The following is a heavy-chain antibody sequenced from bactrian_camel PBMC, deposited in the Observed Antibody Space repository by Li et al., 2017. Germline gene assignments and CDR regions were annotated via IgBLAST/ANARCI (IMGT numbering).Heavy chain of an antibody. Sequence: HVQLVESGGGSVQAGGSLRLSCRVSPSGFTRRSTCMAWFRQAPGKEREGVAWVYPHSGGTEYAASVKGRSTISQVNSKSTVYLQMNLLKPEDTAMYYCACRSGYVSRPLSETDYNYWGQGTQVTVS. CDR2: VYPHSGGT. CDR3: ACRSGYVSRPLSETDYNY. J-gene: IGHJ4*01. V-gene: IGHV3S6*01. CDR1: GFTRRSTC.